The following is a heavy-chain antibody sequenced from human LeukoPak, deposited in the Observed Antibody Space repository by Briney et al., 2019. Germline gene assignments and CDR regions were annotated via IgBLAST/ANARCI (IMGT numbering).Heavy chain of an antibody. J-gene: IGHJ4*02. D-gene: IGHD1-7*01. Sequence: GGSLRLSCAASGFSFSSYWMYWVRQAPGKGLVWVSRINSDGSSTNYADSVKGRFTISRDNAKNSLYLQMNSLRAEDTALYYCAKLLGTETTYDYWGQGTLVTVSS. CDR2: INSDGSST. V-gene: IGHV3-74*01. CDR3: AKLLGTETTYDY. CDR1: GFSFSSYW.